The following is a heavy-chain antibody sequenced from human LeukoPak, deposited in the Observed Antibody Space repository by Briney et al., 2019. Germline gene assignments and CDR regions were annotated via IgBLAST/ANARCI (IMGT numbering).Heavy chain of an antibody. CDR3: ARERTSYDSSGYYYPY. V-gene: IGHV1-69*06. Sequence: SVKVSCKASGGTFSSYAISWVRQAPGQGLEWMGGIIPIFGTANYAQKFQGRVTISADKSTSTAYMELSSLRSEDTAVYYCARERTSYDSSGYYYPYWGQGTLVTVSS. CDR2: IIPIFGTA. CDR1: GGTFSSYA. D-gene: IGHD3-22*01. J-gene: IGHJ4*02.